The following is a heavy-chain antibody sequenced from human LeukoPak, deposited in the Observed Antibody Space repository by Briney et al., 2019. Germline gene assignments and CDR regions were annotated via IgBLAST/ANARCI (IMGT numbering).Heavy chain of an antibody. CDR2: INSDGSST. CDR1: GFTFSSYW. V-gene: IGHV3-74*01. J-gene: IGHJ5*02. D-gene: IGHD3-10*01. Sequence: GGSLRLSCAASGFTFSSYWMHWVRQAPGKGLVWVSRINSDGSSTSYADSVKGRFTISRDNAKNTLYLQMNSLRAEDTAVYYRARDLGPTMVRGVNPWFDPWGQGTLVTVSS. CDR3: ARDLGPTMVRGVNPWFDP.